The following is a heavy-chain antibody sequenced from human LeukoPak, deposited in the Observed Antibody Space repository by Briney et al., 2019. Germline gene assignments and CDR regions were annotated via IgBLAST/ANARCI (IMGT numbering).Heavy chain of an antibody. Sequence: GGSLRLSCAASGFTVSSNYMSWVRQAPGKGLEWVSVIYSGDNTYYADSVKGRFTISRDNSKNTLYLQMNSLRADDTAVYYCARDDGSDRFPVLWGQGTLVTVSS. V-gene: IGHV3-53*01. J-gene: IGHJ4*02. CDR3: ARDDGSDRFPVL. D-gene: IGHD6-19*01. CDR1: GFTVSSNY. CDR2: IYSGDNT.